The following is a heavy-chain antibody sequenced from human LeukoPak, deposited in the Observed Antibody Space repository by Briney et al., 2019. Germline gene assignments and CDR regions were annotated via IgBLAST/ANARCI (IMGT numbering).Heavy chain of an antibody. Sequence: PGRSLRLSCAASGFTFDDYAMHWVRQAPGKGLEWVSGISWNSGSIGYADSVKGRFTISRDNAKNTVYLQMNRLRAEDTAVYYCAKGGHSNSWYELAYWGQGTPVTVSS. V-gene: IGHV3-9*01. CDR2: ISWNSGSI. J-gene: IGHJ4*02. CDR1: GFTFDDYA. D-gene: IGHD6-13*01. CDR3: AKGGHSNSWYELAY.